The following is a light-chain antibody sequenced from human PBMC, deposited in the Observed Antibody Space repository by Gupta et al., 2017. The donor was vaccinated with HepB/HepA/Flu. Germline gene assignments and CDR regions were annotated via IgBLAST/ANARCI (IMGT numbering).Light chain of an antibody. CDR1: QSLLHSNGYTY. V-gene: IGKV2-28*01. Sequence: DMVLTQPTLSLPGPSGEAAVTSCRSSQSLLHSNGYTYLDWYLQKPGQSPRLLIYLGSNRASGVPNRFSDSGSGTDFTLKISRVEAEDVGVYYCMQDLQTPHTFGGGTKVEIK. J-gene: IGKJ4*01. CDR2: LGS. CDR3: MQDLQTPHT.